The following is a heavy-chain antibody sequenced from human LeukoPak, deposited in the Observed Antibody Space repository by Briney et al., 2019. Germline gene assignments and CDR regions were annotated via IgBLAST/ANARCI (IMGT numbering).Heavy chain of an antibody. D-gene: IGHD5-18*01. CDR2: IIPIFGTA. Sequence: SVKVSCKASGGAFSSYAISWVRQAPGQGLEWMGGIIPIFGTANYAQKFQGRVTITADESTSTAYMELSSLRSEDTAVYYCARRLLQLWAQFDYWGQGTLVTVSS. V-gene: IGHV1-69*13. CDR3: ARRLLQLWAQFDY. CDR1: GGAFSSYA. J-gene: IGHJ4*02.